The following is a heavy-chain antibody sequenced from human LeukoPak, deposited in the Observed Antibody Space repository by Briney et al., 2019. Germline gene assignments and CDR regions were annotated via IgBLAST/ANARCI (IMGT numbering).Heavy chain of an antibody. J-gene: IGHJ4*02. CDR2: VYYSGST. CDR1: GGSISNYY. CDR3: ARRAQGGSGWPYFDY. V-gene: IGHV4-59*01. Sequence: SETLSLTCTVSGGSISNYYWSWIRQPPGKGLDWIGYVYYSGSTNYNPALKSRVTISVDTSKSQFSLKLGSVTAADTAVYFCARRAQGGSGWPYFDYWGQGTLVTVSS. D-gene: IGHD6-19*01.